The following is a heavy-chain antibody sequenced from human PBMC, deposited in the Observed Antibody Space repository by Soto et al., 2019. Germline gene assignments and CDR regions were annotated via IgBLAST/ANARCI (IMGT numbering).Heavy chain of an antibody. CDR1: GFTFSSYS. CDR2: ISSSSSYI. D-gene: IGHD3-22*01. Sequence: GGSLRLSCAASGFTFSSYSMNWVRQAPGKGLEWVSSISSSSSYIYYADSVKGRFTISRDNAKNSLYLQMNSLRAEDTAVYYCARDPTYDSSGYYYYTINPFDYWGQGTLVTVSS. CDR3: ARDPTYDSSGYYYYTINPFDY. J-gene: IGHJ4*02. V-gene: IGHV3-21*01.